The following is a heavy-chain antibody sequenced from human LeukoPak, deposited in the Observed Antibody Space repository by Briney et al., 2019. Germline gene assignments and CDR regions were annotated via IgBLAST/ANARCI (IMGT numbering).Heavy chain of an antibody. CDR2: IYSGGGT. V-gene: IGHV3-66*01. CDR3: ARVPASSPGDAFDI. J-gene: IGHJ3*02. Sequence: GGSLRLSCAASGFTVSSNYMTWVRQAPGKGLEWVSVIYSGGGTYYADSVKGRFTISRDNSKNTLYLQMNSLRAEDTAVYYCARVPASSPGDAFDIWGQGAMVTVSS. CDR1: GFTVSSNY. D-gene: IGHD6-13*01.